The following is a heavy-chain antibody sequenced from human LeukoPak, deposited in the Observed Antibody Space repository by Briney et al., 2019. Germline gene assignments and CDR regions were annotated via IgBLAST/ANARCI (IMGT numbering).Heavy chain of an antibody. D-gene: IGHD2-2*01. J-gene: IGHJ4*02. CDR3: ARAGLYSTSGLEY. CDR2: ISAGSTYM. Sequence: GGSLRLSCAVSGFGFSTYNMNWVRQAPGKGLEWVSAISAGSTYMYYADSVKGRFTIPRDNAKNSLYLQMDNLRADDTAVYYCARAGLYSTSGLEYWGQGTLVTVSS. CDR1: GFGFSTYN. V-gene: IGHV3-21*06.